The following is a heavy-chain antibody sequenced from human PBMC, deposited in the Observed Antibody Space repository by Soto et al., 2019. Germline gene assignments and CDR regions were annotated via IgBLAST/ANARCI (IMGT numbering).Heavy chain of an antibody. Sequence: EVQLVESGGGFVQPGGSLRLSCAACGFTFNTFPMNWVRLARGKGLGWLSHISSNSDAMYYAYSVKGRFTISRDNARKSLYLQLNSPIVDDTAVYSCVREYPYGFYMWGQGPMVTVSS. V-gene: IGHV3-48*01. CDR1: GFTFNTFP. CDR2: ISSNSDAM. CDR3: VREYPYGFYM. J-gene: IGHJ3*02.